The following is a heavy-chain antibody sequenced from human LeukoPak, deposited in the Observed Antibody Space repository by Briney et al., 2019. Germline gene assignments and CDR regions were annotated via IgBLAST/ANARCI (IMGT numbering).Heavy chain of an antibody. V-gene: IGHV3-49*04. Sequence: GGSLRLSCTASGFTFGDYAMSWVRQAPGKGLEWVGFIRSKAYGGTTEYAASVKGRFTISRDDSKSIACLQMNSLKTEDTAVYYCTRAHSIRGFDYWGQGTLVTVPS. CDR1: GFTFGDYA. D-gene: IGHD3-10*01. CDR2: IRSKAYGGTT. J-gene: IGHJ4*02. CDR3: TRAHSIRGFDY.